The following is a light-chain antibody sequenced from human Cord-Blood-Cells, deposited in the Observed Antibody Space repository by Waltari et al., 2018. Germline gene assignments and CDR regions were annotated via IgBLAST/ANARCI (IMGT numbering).Light chain of an antibody. CDR2: AAS. V-gene: IGKV1-39*01. CDR1: QSISSY. J-gene: IGKJ3*01. Sequence: DIQMTQSPSSLSASVGDRVTITCRASQSISSYLNWYQQKPGKAPKLLIYAASSLQSGDPSMFSGSGSETDFTLTISSLQPEDFATYYCQQSYSAPFPFGPGTKVDI. CDR3: QQSYSAPFP.